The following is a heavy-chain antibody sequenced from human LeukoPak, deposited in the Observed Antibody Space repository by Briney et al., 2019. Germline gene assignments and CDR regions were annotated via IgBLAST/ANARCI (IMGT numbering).Heavy chain of an antibody. CDR3: ARGVKRARATSYYLDY. Sequence: GASVKVSCKASGNTFASYDFNWVRQATGQGLEWMGWMNPNSGHTGYAQKFRGRVMMTRNTSISTAYMELSSLRSEDTAVYYCARGVKRARATSYYLDYWGQGTLVTVSS. CDR1: GNTFASYD. J-gene: IGHJ4*02. V-gene: IGHV1-8*01. CDR2: MNPNSGHT.